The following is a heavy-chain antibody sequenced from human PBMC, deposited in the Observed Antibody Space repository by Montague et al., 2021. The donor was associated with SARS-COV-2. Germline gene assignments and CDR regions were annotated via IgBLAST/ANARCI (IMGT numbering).Heavy chain of an antibody. V-gene: IGHV4-59*01. CDR3: ARVGTRLNDYDGSGYFDY. CDR2: IYYSGGT. J-gene: IGHJ4*02. Sequence: ETLSLTCSVSGGSISGYYWSWIRQPPGKGLGWIGYIYYSGGTNYNPSLKSRVTISVDTSKNQFSLELSSVTVADTAMYYCARVGTRLNDYDGSGYFDYWGQGALVIVSS. CDR1: GGSISGYY. D-gene: IGHD3-22*01.